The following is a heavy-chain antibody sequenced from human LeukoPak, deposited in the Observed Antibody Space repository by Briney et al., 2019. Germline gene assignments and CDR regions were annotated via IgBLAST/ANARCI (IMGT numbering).Heavy chain of an antibody. J-gene: IGHJ4*02. Sequence: PGGSLRLSCAASGFTFSNCGMSWVRQAPGKGLEWVSTISGSGGGTYYADSVKGRFTISRDNSKNTLYLQVNGLRPEDTAVYFCAKDWGNKFASGSSYLDSWGQGTLVTVSS. V-gene: IGHV3-23*01. CDR2: ISGSGGGT. CDR3: AKDWGNKFASGSSYLDS. D-gene: IGHD3-10*01. CDR1: GFTFSNCG.